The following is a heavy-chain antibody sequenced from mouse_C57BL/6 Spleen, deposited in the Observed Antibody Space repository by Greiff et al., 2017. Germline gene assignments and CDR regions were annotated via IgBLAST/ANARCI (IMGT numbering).Heavy chain of an antibody. J-gene: IGHJ3*01. V-gene: IGHV1-26*01. Sequence: EVQLQQSGPELVKPGASVKISCKASGYTFTDYYMNWVKQSHGKSLEWIGDINPNNGGTSYNQKFKGKATLTVDKSSSTAYMELRSLTSEDSAVYYCAGNYGNYESAYWGQGTLVTVSA. CDR3: AGNYGNYESAY. CDR1: GYTFTDYY. CDR2: INPNNGGT. D-gene: IGHD2-1*01.